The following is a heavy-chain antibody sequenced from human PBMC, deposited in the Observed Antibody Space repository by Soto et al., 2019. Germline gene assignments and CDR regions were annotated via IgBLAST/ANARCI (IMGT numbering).Heavy chain of an antibody. Sequence: QLQLQASGPGLVKPSETLSLTCTVSGGSISSSSYYWGWIRQPPGKGLEWIGSIYYSGRTYHNPYLKSRVTISVDTSKNQFSLKLSSVTAADTAVYYGARHVNRSGDFDYWGQGTLVTVSS. CDR2: IYYSGRT. CDR3: ARHVNRSGDFDY. J-gene: IGHJ4*02. CDR1: GGSISSSSYY. V-gene: IGHV4-39*01.